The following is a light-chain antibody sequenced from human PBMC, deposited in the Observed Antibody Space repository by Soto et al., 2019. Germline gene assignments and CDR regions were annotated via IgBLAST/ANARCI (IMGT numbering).Light chain of an antibody. Sequence: DIQMTQSPSSLSASVVDRVTITCRASQSISSYLNWYQQKPGKAPKLLIYAASSLQSGVPSRFSGSGSGTDFTLTISSLQPEDFATYYCQQSYSTPITFGQGTRREIK. CDR2: AAS. CDR1: QSISSY. V-gene: IGKV1-39*01. J-gene: IGKJ5*01. CDR3: QQSYSTPIT.